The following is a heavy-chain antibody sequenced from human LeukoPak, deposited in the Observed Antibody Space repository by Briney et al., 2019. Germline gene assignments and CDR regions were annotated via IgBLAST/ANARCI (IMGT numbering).Heavy chain of an antibody. CDR2: ISSSSGYI. V-gene: IGHV3-21*01. J-gene: IGHJ6*03. Sequence: GGSLRLSCAASGFTFSSYAMNWVRQAPGEGLEWVSSISSSSGYIFYADSVKGRFTISRDNSTNIAYLQLDSLRVDDTALYYCARGGYQPYYYMDVWGTGTTVTVSS. CDR1: GFTFSSYA. D-gene: IGHD2-2*01. CDR3: ARGGYQPYYYMDV.